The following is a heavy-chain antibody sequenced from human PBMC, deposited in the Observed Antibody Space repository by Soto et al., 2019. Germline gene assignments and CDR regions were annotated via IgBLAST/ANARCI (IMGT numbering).Heavy chain of an antibody. V-gene: IGHV3-15*07. Sequence: GGSLRLSCAASGFTFSNAWMNWVRQAPGKGLEWVGRIKSKTDGGTTDYAAPVKGRFTISRDDSKNTLYLQMNSLKTEDTAVYYCTTGARGSGWWFYGMDVWGQGTTVTVSS. J-gene: IGHJ6*02. CDR3: TTGARGSGWWFYGMDV. CDR1: GFTFSNAW. CDR2: IKSKTDGGTT. D-gene: IGHD6-19*01.